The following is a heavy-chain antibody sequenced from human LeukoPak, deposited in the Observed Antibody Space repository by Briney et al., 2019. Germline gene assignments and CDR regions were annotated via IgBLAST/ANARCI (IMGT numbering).Heavy chain of an antibody. V-gene: IGHV1-8*01. CDR3: ARDNGRYSGYEYYYYGLDV. CDR2: MDPNSGNT. Sequence: ASVKVSCKTSGYTFISHDINWVRQATGQGLEWMGWMDPNSGNTGYAQRFQGRVTMTTDTSTSTAYMELRSLRSDDTAVYYCARDNGRYSGYEYYYYGLDVWGQGTTVTVSS. CDR1: GYTFISHD. J-gene: IGHJ6*02. D-gene: IGHD5-12*01.